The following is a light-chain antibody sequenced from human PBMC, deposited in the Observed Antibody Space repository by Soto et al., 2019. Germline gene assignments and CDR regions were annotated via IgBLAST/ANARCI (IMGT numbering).Light chain of an antibody. V-gene: IGKV3-20*01. CDR1: QSVSSSY. J-gene: IGKJ2*01. Sequence: EIVLTQSPGTLSLSPGERATLSCRASQSVSSSYLAWYQQKPGQAPRLLIYGASSRATGIPDRFSGSGSGTDFNLNISRLEPEDFAVYYCQQYGSSPTYTFGQGTKLEIK. CDR2: GAS. CDR3: QQYGSSPTYT.